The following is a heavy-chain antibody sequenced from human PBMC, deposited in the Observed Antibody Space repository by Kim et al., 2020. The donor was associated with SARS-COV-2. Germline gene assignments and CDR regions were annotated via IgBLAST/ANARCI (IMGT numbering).Heavy chain of an antibody. J-gene: IGHJ4*02. D-gene: IGHD5-18*01. CDR2: YI. V-gene: IGHV3-21*01. CDR3: ATAGHTAMDN. Sequence: YIYYADSVKGRFTISRDNAKNSLYLQMNSLRAEDTAVYYCATAGHTAMDNWGQGTLVTVSS.